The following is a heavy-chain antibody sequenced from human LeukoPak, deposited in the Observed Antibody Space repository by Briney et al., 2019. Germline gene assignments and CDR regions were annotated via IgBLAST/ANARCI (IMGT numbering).Heavy chain of an antibody. CDR2: ITTYNGNR. J-gene: IGHJ4*02. CDR3: ARDCSNGVCFPRDY. Sequence: ASVPVSFKSSVYTLIDYGISWVRQAPGKGVEGVGCITTYNGNRKYAEKFQGRVTMTTDTSTSTYYMEMRSLRSDDTAIYYCARDCSNGVCFPRDYWGQGTQITVST. CDR1: VYTLIDYG. V-gene: IGHV1-18*01. D-gene: IGHD2-8*01.